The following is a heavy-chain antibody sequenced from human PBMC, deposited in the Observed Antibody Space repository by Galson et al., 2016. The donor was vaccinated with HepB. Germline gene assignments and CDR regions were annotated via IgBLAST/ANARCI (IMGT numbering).Heavy chain of an antibody. Sequence: SLRLSCAASGFAFSSHWMHWVCQDLGKGLVWVSRINSDGTISNYADSVKGRFTISSDNAKKTLYLQMNSLRAEDTAVYFCVRDHSVVPTTAYNWFDPWGRGTLVTVSS. V-gene: IGHV3-74*01. CDR1: GFAFSSHW. D-gene: IGHD4-23*01. J-gene: IGHJ5*02. CDR2: INSDGTIS. CDR3: VRDHSVVPTTAYNWFDP.